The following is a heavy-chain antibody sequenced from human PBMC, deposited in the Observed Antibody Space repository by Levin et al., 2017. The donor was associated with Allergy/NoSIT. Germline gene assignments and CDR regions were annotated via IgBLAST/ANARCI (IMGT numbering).Heavy chain of an antibody. CDR2: IYYSGST. CDR1: GGSISSGGYY. Sequence: PSETLSLTCTVSGGSISSGGYYWSWIRQHPGKGLEWIGYIYYSGSTYYNPSLKSRVTISVDTSKNQFSLKLSSVTAADTAVYYCARDGRDTATRKGYYYGMDVWGQGTTVTVSS. D-gene: IGHD5-18*01. J-gene: IGHJ6*02. V-gene: IGHV4-31*03. CDR3: ARDGRDTATRKGYYYGMDV.